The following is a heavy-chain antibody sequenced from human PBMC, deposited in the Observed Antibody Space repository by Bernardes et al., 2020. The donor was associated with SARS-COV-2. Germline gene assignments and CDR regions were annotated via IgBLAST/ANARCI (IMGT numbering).Heavy chain of an antibody. D-gene: IGHD3-3*01. CDR3: ARVNTVFGVISDYFFDY. CDR2: IYHSGTT. CDR1: GDSISTYS. Sequence: LSLTCTVSGDSISTYSWIWIRQPPGKTLEWIGYIYHSGTTDYNPSLTGRVSISVDASKNEVSLKVGSVTAADTAVYYCARVNTVFGVISDYFFDYWGQGTPVTVSS. J-gene: IGHJ4*02. V-gene: IGHV4-59*01.